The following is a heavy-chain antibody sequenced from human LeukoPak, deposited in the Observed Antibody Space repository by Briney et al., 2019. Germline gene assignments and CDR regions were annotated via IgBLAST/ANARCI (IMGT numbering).Heavy chain of an antibody. CDR3: AKTLNMVRGVTTDY. CDR2: ISGSGGST. Sequence: PGGTLRLSCAASGFTFSSYGMSWVRQAPGKGLEWVSAISGSGGSTYYADSVKGRFTISRDNSKNTLYLQMNSLGAEDTAVYYCAKTLNMVRGVTTDYWGQGTLVTVSS. V-gene: IGHV3-23*01. D-gene: IGHD3-10*01. CDR1: GFTFSSYG. J-gene: IGHJ4*02.